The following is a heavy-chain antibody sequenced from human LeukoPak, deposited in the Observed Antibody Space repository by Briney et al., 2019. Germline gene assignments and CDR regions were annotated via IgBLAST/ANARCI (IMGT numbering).Heavy chain of an antibody. J-gene: IGHJ4*02. CDR1: GGSFSGYY. CDR3: AREITDTSGYDYVYY. Sequence: SETLSLTCAVYGGSFSGYYWSWIRQPPGKGLEWIGEINHSGSTNYNPSLKSRVTISVDTSKNQFSLKLSSVTAADTAVYYCAREITDTSGYDYVYYWGQGTLVTVSS. CDR2: INHSGST. D-gene: IGHD1-14*01. V-gene: IGHV4-34*01.